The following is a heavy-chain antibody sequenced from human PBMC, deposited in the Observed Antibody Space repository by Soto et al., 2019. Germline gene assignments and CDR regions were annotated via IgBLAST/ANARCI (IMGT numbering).Heavy chain of an antibody. CDR2: INHSGST. Sequence: PSETLSLTCAVYGGSFSGYYWSWIRQPPGKGLEWIGEINHSGSTNYNPSLKSRVTISVDTSRNQFSLKLSSVTAADTAVYYCARGGWSAARRYFDYWGQGTLVTVSS. V-gene: IGHV4-34*01. J-gene: IGHJ4*02. D-gene: IGHD6-6*01. CDR1: GGSFSGYY. CDR3: ARGGWSAARRYFDY.